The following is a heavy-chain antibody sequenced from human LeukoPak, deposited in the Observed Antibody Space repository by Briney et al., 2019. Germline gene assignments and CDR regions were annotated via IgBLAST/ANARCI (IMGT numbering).Heavy chain of an antibody. CDR3: AELGITMIGGV. CDR2: ISSSGSNI. CDR1: GFTFSSYE. J-gene: IGHJ6*04. V-gene: IGHV3-48*03. D-gene: IGHD3-10*02. Sequence: GGSLRLSCAASGFTFSSYEMNWVRQAPGKGLEGVSYISSSGSNIYYADSVKGRFTISRDNAKCSLYLQMNSLRGEDTAVYYCAELGITMIGGVWGKGTTVTISS.